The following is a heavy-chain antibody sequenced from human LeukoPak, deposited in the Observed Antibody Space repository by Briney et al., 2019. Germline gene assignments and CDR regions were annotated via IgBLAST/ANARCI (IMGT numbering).Heavy chain of an antibody. V-gene: IGHV1-69*05. CDR2: IIPIFGTA. D-gene: IGHD6-13*01. J-gene: IGHJ4*02. CDR1: GGTFSSYA. Sequence: SVKVSCKASGGTFSSYAISWVRQAPGQGLEWMGRIIPIFGTANYAQKFQGRVTITTDESTSTAYMELSSLRSEDTAAYYCASRGIAAAGPLFDYWGQGTLVTVSS. CDR3: ASRGIAAAGPLFDY.